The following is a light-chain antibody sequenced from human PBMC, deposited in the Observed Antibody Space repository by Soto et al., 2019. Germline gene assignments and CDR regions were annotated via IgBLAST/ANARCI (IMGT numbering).Light chain of an antibody. Sequence: IHMTQSPSSLSASVGYRVTIICRASQAIRNDLAWYQQKQGRAPKRLIYGSSSLQSGVPSRFSGSAYGTDFNLTISSLQPEDFATYYCLQDYTYPWTFGQGTKVDIK. V-gene: IGKV1-6*01. J-gene: IGKJ1*01. CDR2: GSS. CDR1: QAIRND. CDR3: LQDYTYPWT.